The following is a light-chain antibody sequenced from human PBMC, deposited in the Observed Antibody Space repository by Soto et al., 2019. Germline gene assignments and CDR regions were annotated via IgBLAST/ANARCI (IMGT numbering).Light chain of an antibody. V-gene: IGKV1-9*01. CDR2: SAS. CDR1: RGISSY. CDR3: QQLNSYPQT. Sequence: IQLTRSPSSLSASVGDRVTITCQASRGISSYLAWYQQKPGKPPKLLVYSASTLQSGVPSRFSGSGSGPDFTLTISSLQPEDSATYFCQQLNSYPQTFGQGTLLEIK. J-gene: IGKJ5*01.